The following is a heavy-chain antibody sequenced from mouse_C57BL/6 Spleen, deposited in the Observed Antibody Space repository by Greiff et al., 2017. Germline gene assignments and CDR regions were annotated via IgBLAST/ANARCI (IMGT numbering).Heavy chain of an antibody. CDR1: GYTFTSYA. V-gene: IGHV1-85*01. J-gene: IGHJ2*01. CDR3: ARRPIYYGNYFDY. D-gene: IGHD2-1*01. Sequence: QVQLQQSGPELVKPGASVKLSCKASGYTFTSYAINWVKQRPGQGLEWIGWIYPRDGSTKYNEKFKGKATLTVDTSSSTAYMELHSLTSEDSAVYFCARRPIYYGNYFDYWGQGTTLTVSS. CDR2: IYPRDGST.